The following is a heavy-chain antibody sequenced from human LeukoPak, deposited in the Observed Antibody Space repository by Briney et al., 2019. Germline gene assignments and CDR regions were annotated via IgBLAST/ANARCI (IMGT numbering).Heavy chain of an antibody. CDR1: GFTFSSYA. Sequence: GGSLRLSCAASGFTFSSYAMSWVRQAPGKGLEWVPVISGSGGSTYYADSVKGRFTISRDNSKNTLYLQMNSLRAEDTAVYYCAKTYYFGRNYYDSSGYYFDYWGQGTLVTVSS. D-gene: IGHD3-22*01. V-gene: IGHV3-23*01. CDR2: ISGSGGST. CDR3: AKTYYFGRNYYDSSGYYFDY. J-gene: IGHJ4*02.